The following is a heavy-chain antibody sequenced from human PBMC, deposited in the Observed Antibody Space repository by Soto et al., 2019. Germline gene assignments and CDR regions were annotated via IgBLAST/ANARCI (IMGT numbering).Heavy chain of an antibody. J-gene: IGHJ4*02. D-gene: IGHD3-10*01. CDR3: ATSYGSGYRAFDY. Sequence: QVQLVQSGAELKKPGSSVKVSCKASGDTFSFYTINWVRQAPGLGLEWMGRVNPILSMSNYAQKFQGRVTMTADKSKSPAYMELRSLRSEDTAFYYCATSYGSGYRAFDYWGQGALVTVSS. V-gene: IGHV1-69*02. CDR1: GDTFSFYT. CDR2: VNPILSMS.